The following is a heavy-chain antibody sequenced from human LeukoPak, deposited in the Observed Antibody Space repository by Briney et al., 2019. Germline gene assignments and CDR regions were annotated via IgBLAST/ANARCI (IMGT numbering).Heavy chain of an antibody. CDR1: GFTFSNAW. V-gene: IGHV3-15*01. J-gene: IGHJ4*02. CDR2: IKSKTDGGAT. D-gene: IGHD3-3*01. Sequence: GGSLRLYCAASGFTFSNAWMSWVRQAPGKGLEWVGRIKSKTDGGATDYAAPVKGRFTISRDDSKNTLYLQMNSLKTEDTAVYYCTTDFKWSVGVVIQPDYWGPGTLVTVSS. CDR3: TTDFKWSVGVVIQPDY.